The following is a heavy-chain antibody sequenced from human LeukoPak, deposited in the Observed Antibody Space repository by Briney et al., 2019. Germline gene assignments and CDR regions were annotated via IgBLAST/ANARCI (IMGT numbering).Heavy chain of an antibody. CDR2: ISTDGTTT. D-gene: IGHD2-15*01. J-gene: IGHJ4*02. V-gene: IGHV3-74*01. Sequence: GGSLRLSCAASGFPFRSHWMHWVRQVPGNGLVRVSHISTDGTTTNYADSVKGRSTISRDNAKDTLYLQLNSLRAEDTAIYYCARSLGYSSGGWGQGTLVTVSS. CDR1: GFPFRSHW. CDR3: ARSLGYSSGG.